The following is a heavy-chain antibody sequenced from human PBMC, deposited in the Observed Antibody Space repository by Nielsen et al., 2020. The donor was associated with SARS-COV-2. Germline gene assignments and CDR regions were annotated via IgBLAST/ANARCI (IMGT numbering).Heavy chain of an antibody. Sequence: GESLKISCAASGFTFSSYGMHWVRQAPGKGLEWVAVISYDGSNKYYADSVKGRFTISRDNSKNTLYLQMNSLRAEDTAVYYCAKDVPKYYYGSGSYWDYWGQGTLVTVSS. CDR3: AKDVPKYYYGSGSYWDY. CDR2: ISYDGSNK. V-gene: IGHV3-30*18. D-gene: IGHD3-10*01. CDR1: GFTFSSYG. J-gene: IGHJ4*02.